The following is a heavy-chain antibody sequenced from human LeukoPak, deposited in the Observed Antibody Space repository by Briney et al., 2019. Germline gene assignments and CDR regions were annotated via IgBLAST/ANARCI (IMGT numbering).Heavy chain of an antibody. CDR1: GYSFTSYW. V-gene: IGHV5-51*01. D-gene: IGHD3-10*01. J-gene: IGHJ4*02. Sequence: GESLKISCKGSGYSFTSYWIGWVRQIPGKGLEWMGIIYPGDSDTRYSPSFQGQVTISADKSISTAYLQWSSLKASDTAMYYCARHAYREVRGVIITLPDDYWGQGTLVTVSS. CDR2: IYPGDSDT. CDR3: ARHAYREVRGVIITLPDDY.